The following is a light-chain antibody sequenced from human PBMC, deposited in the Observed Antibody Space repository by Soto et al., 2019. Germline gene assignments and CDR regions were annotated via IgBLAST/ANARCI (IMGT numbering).Light chain of an antibody. V-gene: IGKV3-11*01. CDR1: QSVKTF. Sequence: EIVLTQSPAILSLSPGERATLSCRASQSVKTFLVWYQQRPGQAPRLLIYDASHRAAGIPARFSGSGFGTDFTLTISSLEPEDAAVYYCQQRSNWPPITFGQGTRLEIK. CDR2: DAS. CDR3: QQRSNWPPIT. J-gene: IGKJ5*01.